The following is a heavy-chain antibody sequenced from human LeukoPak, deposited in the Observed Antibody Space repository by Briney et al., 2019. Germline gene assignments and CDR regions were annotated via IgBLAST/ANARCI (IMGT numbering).Heavy chain of an antibody. Sequence: SETPSLTCTVSGGSFSTYYWSWIRQPPGKGLEWIGYIYYSGSTNSNPSLKSRVTMSVDTSKNQFSLKLRSVTAADTAVYYCARGGSGISNAFDIWGQGTMVTVSS. J-gene: IGHJ3*02. V-gene: IGHV4-59*01. CDR3: ARGGSGISNAFDI. D-gene: IGHD3-10*01. CDR1: GGSFSTYY. CDR2: IYYSGST.